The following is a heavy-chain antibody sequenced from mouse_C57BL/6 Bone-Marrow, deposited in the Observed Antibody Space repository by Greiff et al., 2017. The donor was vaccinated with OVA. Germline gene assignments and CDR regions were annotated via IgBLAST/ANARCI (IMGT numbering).Heavy chain of an antibody. D-gene: IGHD4-1*01. CDR1: GYSITSGYY. V-gene: IGHV3-6*01. CDR2: ISYDGSN. CDR3: ARGELGRWYFDV. J-gene: IGHJ1*03. Sequence: VQLKESGPGLVKPSQSLSLTCSVTGYSITSGYYWNWIRQFPGNKLEWMGYISYDGSNNYNPSLKNRISITRDTSKNQFFLKLNSVTTEDTATYYCARGELGRWYFDVWGTGTTVTVSS.